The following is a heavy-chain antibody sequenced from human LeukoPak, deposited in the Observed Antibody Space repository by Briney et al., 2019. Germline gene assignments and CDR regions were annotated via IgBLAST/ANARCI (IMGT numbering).Heavy chain of an antibody. Sequence: GGSLRLSCAASGFTFSRYWMHWVRQAPGKGVVWVSRINSDGSSTSYADSVKGRFTISRDNAKNTLYLQMNSLRAEDTAVYYCAREAYDSSGYYYGGGFDYWGQGTLVTVSS. CDR1: GFTFSRYW. J-gene: IGHJ4*02. CDR2: INSDGSST. CDR3: AREAYDSSGYYYGGGFDY. V-gene: IGHV3-74*01. D-gene: IGHD3-22*01.